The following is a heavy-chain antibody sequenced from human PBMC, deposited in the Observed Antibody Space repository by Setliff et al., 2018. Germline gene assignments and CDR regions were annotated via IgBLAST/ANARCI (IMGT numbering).Heavy chain of an antibody. Sequence: PGGSLRLSCAASGFTFTTAWMTWVRQAPGKGLEWVGRIKSNVDGGTAHYAAPVEGRFTISRDDSKTALYLQMDNMKTEDTAVYYCTTSISEDYDYGENEGVYYYYYMDVWGKGTTVTVSS. V-gene: IGHV3-15*01. CDR3: TTSISEDYDYGENEGVYYYYYMDV. J-gene: IGHJ6*03. CDR1: GFTFTTAW. CDR2: IKSNVDGGTA. D-gene: IGHD4-17*01.